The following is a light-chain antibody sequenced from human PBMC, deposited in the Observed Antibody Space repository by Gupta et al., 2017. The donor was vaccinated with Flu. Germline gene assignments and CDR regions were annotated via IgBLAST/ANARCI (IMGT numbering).Light chain of an antibody. V-gene: IGKV3-20*01. CDR3: QQYGRSPFT. J-gene: IGKJ3*01. CDR1: QSVSSSY. Sequence: GTLSLSPGERATLSCRASQSVSSSYLAWYQQKPGQAPRLLIYGASSRATGIPDRFSGSGSGTDFTLTISRLEPEDFAVYYCQQYGRSPFTFGHGTKVDIK. CDR2: GAS.